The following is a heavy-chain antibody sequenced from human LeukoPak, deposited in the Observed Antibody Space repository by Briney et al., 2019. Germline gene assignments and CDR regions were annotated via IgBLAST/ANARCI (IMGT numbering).Heavy chain of an antibody. CDR3: AKDLSGAAYTFDY. J-gene: IGHJ4*02. Sequence: SGGSLRLSCAASGFTFSSYGMHWVRQAPGKGLEWVAFIRYDGSNKYYTDSVKGRFTISRDNSKNTLHLQMNSLRAEDTAVYYCAKDLSGAAYTFDYWGQGTLVTVSS. CDR1: GFTFSSYG. CDR2: IRYDGSNK. D-gene: IGHD3-16*01. V-gene: IGHV3-30*02.